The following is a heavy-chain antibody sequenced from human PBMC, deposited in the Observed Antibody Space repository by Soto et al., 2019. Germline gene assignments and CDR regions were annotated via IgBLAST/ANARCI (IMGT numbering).Heavy chain of an antibody. CDR1: GYSISSGYH. V-gene: IGHV4-38-2*02. CDR2: VHYSGNT. CDR3: ARQDRVVAEGRWFDP. J-gene: IGHJ5*02. Sequence: SETLSLTCTVSGYSISSGYHWAWIRQPPGKGLEWLGSVHYSGNTYYNPSLKSRLTISVDKSKNQFSLNLSSVTAADTAVYYCARQDRVVAEGRWFDPWGQGTLVTVS. D-gene: IGHD2-15*01.